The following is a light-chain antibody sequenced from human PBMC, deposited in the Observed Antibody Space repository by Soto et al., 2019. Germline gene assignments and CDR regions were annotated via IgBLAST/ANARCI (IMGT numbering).Light chain of an antibody. CDR3: QQYSRSPPT. Sequence: EIVLTQSPGTLSLSPGERVTLSCRASQSVSSYFLAWYQQKPGQAPRLLISGASSRATGIPDRFSGSGSGTDFTLTISRLEPEDFAVYYCQQYSRSPPTFGGGTKVEIK. CDR2: GAS. CDR1: QSVSSYF. J-gene: IGKJ4*01. V-gene: IGKV3-20*01.